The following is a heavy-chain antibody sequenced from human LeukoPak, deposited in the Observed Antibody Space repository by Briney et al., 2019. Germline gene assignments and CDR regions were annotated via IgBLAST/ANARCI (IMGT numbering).Heavy chain of an antibody. J-gene: IGHJ5*02. CDR1: GGYISTGSYY. CDR2: IYTTGST. CDR3: ARDTRDNWFDP. Sequence: SETLSLTCTVSGGYISTGSYYWSWIRQPAGQGLEWIGRIYTTGSTNYNPSLKSRVTISVDTSKNQFSLKLSSVTAADTAVYYCARDTRDNWFDPWGQGTLVTVSS. V-gene: IGHV4-61*02.